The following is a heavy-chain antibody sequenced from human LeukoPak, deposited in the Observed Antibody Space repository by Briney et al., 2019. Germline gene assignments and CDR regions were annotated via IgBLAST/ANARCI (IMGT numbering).Heavy chain of an antibody. CDR2: IYHSGST. J-gene: IGHJ4*02. CDR3: VSTAYNDFWSGRPGYFDY. CDR1: GYSISSGYY. V-gene: IGHV4-38-2*02. Sequence: PSETLSLTCTVSGYSISSGYYWGWIRQPPGKGLEWIGSIYHSGSTYYNPSLKSRVTISVDTSKNQFSLKLSSVTAADTAVYYCVSTAYNDFWSGRPGYFDYWGQGALVTVSS. D-gene: IGHD3-3*01.